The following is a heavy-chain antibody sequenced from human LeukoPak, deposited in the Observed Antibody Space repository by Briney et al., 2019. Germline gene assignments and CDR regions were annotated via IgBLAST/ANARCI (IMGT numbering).Heavy chain of an antibody. CDR1: GGSISSSSYY. J-gene: IGHJ4*02. Sequence: SETLSLTCTVSGGSISSSSYYWGWIRQPPGKGLEWIGSIHYSGSTYYNPSLKSRVTISVDTSKNQFSLKLSSVTAADTAVYYCARAPQLTYYYDSSGYYFDYWGQGTLVTVSS. D-gene: IGHD3-22*01. V-gene: IGHV4-39*07. CDR3: ARAPQLTYYYDSSGYYFDY. CDR2: IHYSGST.